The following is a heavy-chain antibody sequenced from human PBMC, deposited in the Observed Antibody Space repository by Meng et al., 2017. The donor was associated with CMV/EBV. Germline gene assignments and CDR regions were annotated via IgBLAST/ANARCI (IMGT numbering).Heavy chain of an antibody. CDR1: AL. CDR2: IKSKTDGGTT. Sequence: ALMSWVRQAPGKGLEWVGRIKSKTDGGTTDYAAPVKGRFTISRDDSKNTLYLQMNSLKTEDTAVYYCTTRYIVVVPAASITSLAFDIWGQGTMVTVSS. V-gene: IGHV3-15*01. CDR3: TTRYIVVVPAASITSLAFDI. J-gene: IGHJ3*02. D-gene: IGHD2-2*01.